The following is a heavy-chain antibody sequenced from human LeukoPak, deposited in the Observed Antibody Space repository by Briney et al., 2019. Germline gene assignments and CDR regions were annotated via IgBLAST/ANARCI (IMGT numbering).Heavy chain of an antibody. CDR1: GFTFSSYG. Sequence: TGGSLRLSCAASGFTFSSYGMHWVRQAPGKGLEWVAFIRYDGSNEYVDSVKGRFTISRDNSKNTLYLQMNSLKPEDTAVYYCANLARPLDYWGQGALVTVSS. CDR2: IRYDGSNE. D-gene: IGHD6-6*01. J-gene: IGHJ4*02. V-gene: IGHV3-30*02. CDR3: ANLARPLDY.